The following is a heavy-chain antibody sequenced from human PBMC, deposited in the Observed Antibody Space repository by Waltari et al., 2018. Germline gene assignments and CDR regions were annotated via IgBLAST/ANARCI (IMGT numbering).Heavy chain of an antibody. J-gene: IGHJ3*02. CDR1: GFTFTNYP. Sequence: EVQVLESGGGLVQPGGSLRLSCADSGFTFTNYPMTWVRQATGKGLEWVSGIGTAGYTYYLGSVKGRVTISRENAKNSLYLQMNSLGAGDTAMYYCARATTYAFDIWGQGTMVTVSS. CDR2: IGTAGYT. V-gene: IGHV3-13*01. CDR3: ARATTYAFDI.